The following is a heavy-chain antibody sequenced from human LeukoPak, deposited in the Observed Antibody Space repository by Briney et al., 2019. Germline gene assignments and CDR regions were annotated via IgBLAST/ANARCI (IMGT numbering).Heavy chain of an antibody. D-gene: IGHD5-12*01. J-gene: IGHJ4*02. CDR2: ISSSSNTI. Sequence: GGSLRLSCAASGFTFSNYSMNWVRQAPGKGLEWVSYISSSSNTIYYADSVKGRFTIPRDNAKNSLYLQMNSLRAEDTAVYYCARGPSGYHNTGGQGTLVTVSS. CDR1: GFTFSNYS. CDR3: ARGPSGYHNT. V-gene: IGHV3-48*01.